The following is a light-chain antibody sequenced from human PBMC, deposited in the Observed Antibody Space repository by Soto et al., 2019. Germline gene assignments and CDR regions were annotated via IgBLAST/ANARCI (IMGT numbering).Light chain of an antibody. J-gene: IGKJ1*01. CDR2: GAS. V-gene: IGKV3-15*01. CDR1: QSVSSN. CDR3: QQYNNWPQT. Sequence: EIVMTQSQSTLTVSPGERATLSCRASQSVSSNFALYQQTPGQVPRLLIDGASTRATGIPARFSSSGSGTEFTLNISSLQSEDFGGYSCQQYNNWPQTFGHGTKVEIK.